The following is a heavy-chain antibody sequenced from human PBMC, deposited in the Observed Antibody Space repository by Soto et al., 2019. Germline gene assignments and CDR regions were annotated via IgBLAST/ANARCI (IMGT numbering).Heavy chain of an antibody. D-gene: IGHD3-22*01. Sequence: PGGSLRLSCAASGFTFSSYGMSWVRQAPGKGLEWVSAISGSGGSTYYADSVKGRFTISRDNSKNTLYLQMNSLRAEDTAVYYCAKDGRDYYDSSGYQVGPNFDYWGQGTLVTVSS. CDR2: ISGSGGST. V-gene: IGHV3-23*01. J-gene: IGHJ4*02. CDR1: GFTFSSYG. CDR3: AKDGRDYYDSSGYQVGPNFDY.